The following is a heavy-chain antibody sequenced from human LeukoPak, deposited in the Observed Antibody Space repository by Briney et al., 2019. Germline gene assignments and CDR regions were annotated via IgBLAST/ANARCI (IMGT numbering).Heavy chain of an antibody. CDR3: AKAPYSSGWAPGY. J-gene: IGHJ4*02. V-gene: IGHV3-23*01. CDR1: GFTFNTYS. Sequence: GGSLRLSCAASGFTFNTYSMSWVRQAPGKGLEWVSAISGSGGSTYYADSVKGRFTISRDNSRNTLYLQMNSLRPEDTALYYCAKAPYSSGWAPGYWGQGTLVTVSS. D-gene: IGHD6-19*01. CDR2: ISGSGGST.